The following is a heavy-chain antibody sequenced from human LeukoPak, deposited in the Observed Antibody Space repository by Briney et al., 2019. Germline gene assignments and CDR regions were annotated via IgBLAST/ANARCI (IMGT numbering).Heavy chain of an antibody. V-gene: IGHV1-2*02. CDR1: GYTFTGYY. D-gene: IGHD3-22*01. J-gene: IGHJ6*02. CDR2: INPNSGGT. Sequence: ASVKVSCKASGYTFTGYYMHWVRQAPGQGLEWMGWINPNSGGTNYAQKFQGRVTMTRDTSISTAYMELSRLRSDDTAVYYCARGSRRSGYCYPEDYYGMDVWGQGTTVTVSS. CDR3: ARGSRRSGYCYPEDYYGMDV.